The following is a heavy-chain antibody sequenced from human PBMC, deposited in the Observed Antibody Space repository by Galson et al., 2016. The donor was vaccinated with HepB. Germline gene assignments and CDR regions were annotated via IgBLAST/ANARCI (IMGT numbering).Heavy chain of an antibody. CDR1: GFIFSNAW. D-gene: IGHD1-7*01. CDR2: IKRKSDGGTT. V-gene: IGHV3-15*01. CDR3: STGVYVTGTNDC. Sequence: SLRLSCAVSGFIFSNAWMTWVRQAPGKGLEWVGRIKRKSDGGTTDYAAAVKGRFIISRDDSTDTLYLQMSSLKTEDTGVYYCSTGVYVTGTNDCWGQGTL. J-gene: IGHJ4*02.